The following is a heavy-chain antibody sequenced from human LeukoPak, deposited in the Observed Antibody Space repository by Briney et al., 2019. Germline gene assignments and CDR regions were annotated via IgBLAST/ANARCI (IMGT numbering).Heavy chain of an antibody. V-gene: IGHV1-2*02. Sequence: ASLKVSCTASGYTFTGYYMHWVRQAPGQGLEWMGWINPNSGGTNYAQKFQGRVTMTRDTSISTAYMELSRLRSEDRAVYYCARDVSSGWYSYYYYYYGMDVWGQGTTVTVSS. CDR3: ARDVSSGWYSYYYYYYGMDV. J-gene: IGHJ6*02. CDR1: GYTFTGYY. D-gene: IGHD6-19*01. CDR2: INPNSGGT.